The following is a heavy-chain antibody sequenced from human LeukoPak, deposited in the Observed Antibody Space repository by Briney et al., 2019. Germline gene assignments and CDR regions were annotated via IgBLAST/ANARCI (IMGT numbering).Heavy chain of an antibody. CDR2: ISAYNGNT. D-gene: IGHD2-21*02. J-gene: IGHJ4*02. CDR3: ARAYCGDDCSFDY. Sequence: GASVKVSFKASGYTFTSYGISWVRQGPGQGLEWMGWISAYNGNTNYAQNLQGRVTMTTDTSTSTAYMELRSLRSDDTAVYYCARAYCGDDCSFDYWGQGTLVTVSS. V-gene: IGHV1-18*01. CDR1: GYTFTSYG.